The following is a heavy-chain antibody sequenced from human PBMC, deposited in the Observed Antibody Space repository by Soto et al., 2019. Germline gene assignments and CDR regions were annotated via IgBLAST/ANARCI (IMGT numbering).Heavy chain of an antibody. D-gene: IGHD6-19*01. J-gene: IGHJ4*02. V-gene: IGHV1-69*06. CDR1: GGTFSSYA. CDR3: ARQVVTHGSGWFAYFDY. CDR2: IIPICGTA. Sequence: GASVKVSCKASGGTFSSYAFSWVRQAPGQGLEWMGGIIPICGTANYAQKFQGRVTVTADKSTSTAYMELSSLRSEDTAVYFCARQVVTHGSGWFAYFDYWGEGTLVTVS.